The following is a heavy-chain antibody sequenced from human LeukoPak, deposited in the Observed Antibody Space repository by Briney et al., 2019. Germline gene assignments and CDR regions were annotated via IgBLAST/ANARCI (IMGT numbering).Heavy chain of an antibody. CDR1: GFTFSSYA. V-gene: IGHV3-23*01. J-gene: IGHJ1*01. CDR3: AKDGGEGYCSSTSCLVGSEFQH. Sequence: GGSLRLSCAASGFTFSSYAMSWVRQAPGKGLEWVSAISGSGGSTYYADSVKGQFTISRDNSKNTLYLQMNSLRAEDTAVYYCAKDGGEGYCSSTSCLVGSEFQHWGQGTLVTVSS. D-gene: IGHD2-2*01. CDR2: ISGSGGST.